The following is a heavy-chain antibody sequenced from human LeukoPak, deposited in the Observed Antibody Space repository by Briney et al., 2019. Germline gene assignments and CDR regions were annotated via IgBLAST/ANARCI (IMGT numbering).Heavy chain of an antibody. CDR2: ISSSSSYI. CDR1: GFTFDDYG. V-gene: IGHV3-21*01. CDR3: ARLQLAPSFDY. D-gene: IGHD6-6*01. Sequence: PGGSLRLSCAASGFTFDDYGMNWVRQAPGKGLEWVSSISSSSSYIYYADSVKGRFTISRDNAKNSLYLQMNSLRAEDTAVYYCARLQLAPSFDYWGQGTLVTVSS. J-gene: IGHJ4*02.